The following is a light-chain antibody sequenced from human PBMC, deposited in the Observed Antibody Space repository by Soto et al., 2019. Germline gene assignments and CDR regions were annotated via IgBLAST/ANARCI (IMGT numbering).Light chain of an antibody. CDR3: QQYDSSVYT. Sequence: DIQMTQSPSTLSASVGDRVTITCRARPSISSWLAWYQQKPGKAPKLLIYRASRLGNGVPSRFSGSGSGTEFTLTISSVQPDDFATYYCQQYDSSVYTFGQGTKLEIK. CDR2: RAS. CDR1: PSISSW. J-gene: IGKJ2*01. V-gene: IGKV1-5*03.